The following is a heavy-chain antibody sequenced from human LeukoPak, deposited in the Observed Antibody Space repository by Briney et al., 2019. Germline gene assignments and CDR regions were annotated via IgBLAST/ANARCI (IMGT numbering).Heavy chain of an antibody. J-gene: IGHJ4*02. Sequence: PGGSLRLSCAAPGFTFSSYGMHWVRQAPGKGLEWVAVISYDGSNKYYADSVKGRFTISRDNSKNTLYLQMNSLRAEDTAVYYCAKVVMATAGFDYWGQGTLVTVSS. CDR3: AKVVMATAGFDY. CDR1: GFTFSSYG. CDR2: ISYDGSNK. D-gene: IGHD5-24*01. V-gene: IGHV3-30*18.